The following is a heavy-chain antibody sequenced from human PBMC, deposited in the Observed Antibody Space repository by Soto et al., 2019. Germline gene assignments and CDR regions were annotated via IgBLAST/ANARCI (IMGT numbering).Heavy chain of an antibody. CDR3: ARGGVSYYYYYGMDV. V-gene: IGHV4-34*01. CDR2: INHSGST. D-gene: IGHD3-10*01. J-gene: IGHJ6*02. Sequence: SETLSLTCAVYGGSFSGYYWSWSRQHPGKGLEWIGEINHSGSTNYNPSLKSRVTISVDTSKNQFSLKLSPVTAADTAVYYCARGGVSYYYYYGMDVWGQGTTVTVSS. CDR1: GGSFSGYY.